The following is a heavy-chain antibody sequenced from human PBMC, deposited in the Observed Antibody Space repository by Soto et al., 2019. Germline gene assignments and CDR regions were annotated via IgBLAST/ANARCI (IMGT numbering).Heavy chain of an antibody. J-gene: IGHJ3*02. CDR1: GFTVSSNY. Sequence: GGSLRLSCAASGFTVSSNYMSWVRQAPGKGLEWVSVIYSGGSTYYADSVKGRFTISRDNSKNTLYLQMNSLRAEDTAVYYCARDSLVRGVIITYAFDIWGQGTMVTVSS. CDR3: ARDSLVRGVIITYAFDI. CDR2: IYSGGST. V-gene: IGHV3-66*01. D-gene: IGHD3-10*01.